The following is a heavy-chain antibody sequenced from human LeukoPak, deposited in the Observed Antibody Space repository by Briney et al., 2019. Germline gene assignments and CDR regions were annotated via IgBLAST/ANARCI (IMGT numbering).Heavy chain of an antibody. CDR1: GGSINSDH. J-gene: IGHJ4*02. Sequence: SETLSLTCTVSGGSINSDHWSWIRQPPGQGLEWIGCICYTGSTHYNPSLKSRVTILVYTSKNHFSLKLSSVTAADTAVYYCASVRGLGVITPYLDYWGQGTLVTASS. V-gene: IGHV4-59*08. CDR3: ASVRGLGVITPYLDY. CDR2: ICYTGST. D-gene: IGHD3-16*02.